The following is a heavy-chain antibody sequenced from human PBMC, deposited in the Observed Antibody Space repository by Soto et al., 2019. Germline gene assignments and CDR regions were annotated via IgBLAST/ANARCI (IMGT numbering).Heavy chain of an antibody. CDR1: GYTFTSYG. Sequence: QVQLVQSGAEVKKPGASVKVSCKASGYTFTSYGISWVRQAPGQGLEWMGWISAYNGNTNYAQKLQGRVTXTTATSTTTAYMELRSLRSDDAAVYYCARDWETTVTTQPDYWGQGTLVTVSS. V-gene: IGHV1-18*01. CDR2: ISAYNGNT. D-gene: IGHD4-17*01. CDR3: ARDWETTVTTQPDY. J-gene: IGHJ4*02.